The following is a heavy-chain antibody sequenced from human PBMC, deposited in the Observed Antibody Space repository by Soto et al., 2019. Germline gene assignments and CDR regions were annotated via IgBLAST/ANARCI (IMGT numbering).Heavy chain of an antibody. D-gene: IGHD5-12*01. CDR3: ARDLGGYNLIWFAP. CDR1: GYTFTSYA. CDR2: INTNTGNP. J-gene: IGHJ5*02. V-gene: IGHV7-4-1*01. Sequence: QVQLVQSGSELKKPGASVKVSCKASGYTFTSYAMNWVRQAPGQGLEWMGWINTNTGNPTYAQGFKERFVFSLDTSVSTAYLQICSLKAEDTAVYYCARDLGGYNLIWFAPWGQGTLVTVSS.